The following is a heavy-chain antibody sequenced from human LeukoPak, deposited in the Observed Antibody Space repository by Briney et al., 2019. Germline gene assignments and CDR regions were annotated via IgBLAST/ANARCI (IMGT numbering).Heavy chain of an antibody. J-gene: IGHJ3*02. CDR2: VSGSGGST. Sequence: GGSLRLSCAASGFTFSSYAMSWVRQAPEKGLEWVSAVSGSGGSTYYADSVKGRFAISRDNSKNTLYLQMSSLRVEDTAVYYCGKRAYYYDSSGYYSGAFDIWGQGTMVIVSS. CDR3: GKRAYYYDSSGYYSGAFDI. D-gene: IGHD3-22*01. CDR1: GFTFSSYA. V-gene: IGHV3-23*01.